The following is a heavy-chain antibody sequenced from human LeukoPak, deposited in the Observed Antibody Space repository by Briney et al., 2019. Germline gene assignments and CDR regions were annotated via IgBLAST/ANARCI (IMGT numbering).Heavy chain of an antibody. CDR1: GFTFSSYG. Sequence: GGSLRLSCAASGFTFSSYGMHWVRQAPGKGLEWVAFIRYDGSNKYYADSVKGRFTISRDNSKNTLYLQMNSLRAEDTAVYYCAKDGTQSGRVPFYFDYWGQGTLVTVSS. J-gene: IGHJ4*02. V-gene: IGHV3-30*02. CDR3: AKDGTQSGRVPFYFDY. CDR2: IRYDGSNK. D-gene: IGHD3-3*01.